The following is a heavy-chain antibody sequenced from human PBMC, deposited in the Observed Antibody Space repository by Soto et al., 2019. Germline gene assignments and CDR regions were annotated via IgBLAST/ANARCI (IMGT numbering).Heavy chain of an antibody. D-gene: IGHD3-22*01. CDR3: ARGGSGYVWFNEF. Sequence: QEQLVQSGAEVKKPGSSEKVSCKASGGIFSSYAISWVRQAPGQGLEWMGGIIPIFGTANYAPKFQGRVTITADASTYTAYMHLSSLESEDTAIYYCARGGSGYVWFNEFWGQGTLVTVSS. V-gene: IGHV1-69*01. CDR1: GGIFSSYA. CDR2: IIPIFGTA. J-gene: IGHJ4*02.